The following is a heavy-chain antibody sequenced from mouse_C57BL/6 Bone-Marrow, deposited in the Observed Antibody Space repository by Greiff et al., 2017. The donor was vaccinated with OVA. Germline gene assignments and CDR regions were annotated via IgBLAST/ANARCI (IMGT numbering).Heavy chain of an antibody. D-gene: IGHD1-1*01. CDR3: ARRYYGSSSYYAMDY. Sequence: QVQLQQSGAELVRPGTSVKMSCKASGYTFTNYWIGWAKQRPGHGLEWIGDIYPGGGYTNYNEKFKGKATLTADKSSSTAYMQFSSLTSEDSAIYYCARRYYGSSSYYAMDYWGQGTSVTVSS. CDR2: IYPGGGYT. CDR1: GYTFTNYW. J-gene: IGHJ4*01. V-gene: IGHV1-63*01.